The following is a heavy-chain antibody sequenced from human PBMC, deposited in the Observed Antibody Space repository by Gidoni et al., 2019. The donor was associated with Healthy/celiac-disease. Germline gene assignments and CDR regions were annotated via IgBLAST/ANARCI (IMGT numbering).Heavy chain of an antibody. CDR1: GGSISSGGYY. CDR3: ARGGSSSYYYDSSGFLDY. V-gene: IGHV4-31*03. CDR2: IYYSGST. D-gene: IGHD3-22*01. Sequence: QVQLQESGPGLVKPSQTLSLTCTVSGGSISSGGYYWSWIRQHPGKGLEWIGYIYYSGSTYYNPSLKSRVTISVDTSKNQFSLKLSSVTAADTAVYYCARGGSSSYYYDSSGFLDYWGQGTLVTVSS. J-gene: IGHJ4*02.